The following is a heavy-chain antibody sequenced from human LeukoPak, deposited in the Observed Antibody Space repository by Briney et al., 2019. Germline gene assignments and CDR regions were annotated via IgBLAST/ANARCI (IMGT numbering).Heavy chain of an antibody. CDR1: GFTFSSYE. CDR3: ARAEGVVTPFDY. D-gene: IGHD3-3*01. J-gene: IGHJ4*02. Sequence: GGSLRLSCAASGFTFSSYEMNWVRQAPGKGLEWVSYISSSGSTIYYADSVKGRFTISRDNAKNSLYLQMNSLRAEDTAVYYCARAEGVVTPFDYWGQGTLVTVSS. CDR2: ISSSGSTI. V-gene: IGHV3-48*03.